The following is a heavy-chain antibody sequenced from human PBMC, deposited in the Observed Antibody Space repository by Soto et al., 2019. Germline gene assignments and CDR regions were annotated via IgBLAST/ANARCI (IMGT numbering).Heavy chain of an antibody. V-gene: IGHV4-61*05. CDR2: IYYSGST. CDR3: AAHSGSTYGPLDY. Sequence: SETLSLTCTVSGGSISSGGYYWSWIRQHPGKGLEWIGYIYYSGSTNYNPSLKSRVTISVDKSKNQFSLQLTSMTAADTAVYYCAAHSGSTYGPLDYWGQGTQVTVSS. D-gene: IGHD3-10*01. CDR1: GGSISSGGYY. J-gene: IGHJ4*02.